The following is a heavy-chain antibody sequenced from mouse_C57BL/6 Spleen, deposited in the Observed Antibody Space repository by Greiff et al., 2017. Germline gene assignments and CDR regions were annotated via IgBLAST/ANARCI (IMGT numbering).Heavy chain of an antibody. J-gene: IGHJ2*01. D-gene: IGHD2-10*02. CDR1: GYAFSRYW. V-gene: IGHV1-80*01. Sequence: VQLQQSGAELVKPGASVKISCKASGYAFSRYWMNWVKQRPGKGLEWIGQIYPGDGDTNYNGKFKGTATLTADKSSSTAYMQLSSLTSEDSAVYFCARRDEYDDDFDYWGQGTTLTVSS. CDR2: IYPGDGDT. CDR3: ARRDEYDDDFDY.